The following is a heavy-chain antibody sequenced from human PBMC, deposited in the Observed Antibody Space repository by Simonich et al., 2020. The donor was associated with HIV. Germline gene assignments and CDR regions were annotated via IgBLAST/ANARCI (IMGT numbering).Heavy chain of an antibody. CDR3: ARRHPTTVTTPYFDY. CDR2: INHSGST. Sequence: QVQLQQWGAGLLKPSETLSITCAVYGGSFSGYYWSWIRQPPGKGLEWIGEINHSGSTNSNPSLKSRVTISVDTSKNQFSLKLSSVTAADTAVYYCARRHPTTVTTPYFDYWGQGTLVTVSS. CDR1: GGSFSGYY. J-gene: IGHJ4*02. D-gene: IGHD4-17*01. V-gene: IGHV4-34*01.